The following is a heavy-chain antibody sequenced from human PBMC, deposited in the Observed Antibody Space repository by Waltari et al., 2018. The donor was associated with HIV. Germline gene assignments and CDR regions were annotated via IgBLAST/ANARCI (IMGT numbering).Heavy chain of an antibody. Sequence: QVQLVQSGAEVKKPGSSVKVSCKASGGTFSSYATSWVRQAPGQGLEWMGGIIPIFGTANYAQKFQGRVTITADESTSTAYMELSSLRSEDTAVYYCARDPITGTTGYYYGMDVWGQGTTVTVSS. CDR3: ARDPITGTTGYYYGMDV. J-gene: IGHJ6*02. D-gene: IGHD1-20*01. CDR1: GGTFSSYA. V-gene: IGHV1-69*01. CDR2: IIPIFGTA.